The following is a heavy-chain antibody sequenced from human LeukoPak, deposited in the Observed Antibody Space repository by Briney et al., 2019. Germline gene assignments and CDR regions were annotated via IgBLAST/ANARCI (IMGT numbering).Heavy chain of an antibody. CDR1: GGSISSGGYY. CDR2: IYYSGSS. CDR3: ARWGRNTPDYFDC. Sequence: SETLSLTCTVSGGSISSGGYYWSWIRQRPGKGLEWIGYIYYSGSSFYNPSLKSRVTISVDTSKNQFSLKLSSVTAADTAVYYCARWGRNTPDYFDCWGQGTLVIVSS. J-gene: IGHJ4*02. D-gene: IGHD1-14*01. V-gene: IGHV4-31*03.